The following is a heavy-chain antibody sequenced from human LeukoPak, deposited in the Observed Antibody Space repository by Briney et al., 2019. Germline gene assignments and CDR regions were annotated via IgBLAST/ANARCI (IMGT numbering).Heavy chain of an antibody. Sequence: ASVKVSCKASGYTFTSYGISWVRQAPGQGLEWMGWISAYNGNTNYAQKLQGRVTMTTDTSTSTAYMELRSLRSDDTAVYYCARALYSSGWYSLLDVWGHWGQGTLDTVSS. J-gene: IGHJ4*02. V-gene: IGHV1-18*01. CDR3: ARALYSSGWYSLLDVWGH. CDR1: GYTFTSYG. CDR2: ISAYNGNT. D-gene: IGHD6-19*01.